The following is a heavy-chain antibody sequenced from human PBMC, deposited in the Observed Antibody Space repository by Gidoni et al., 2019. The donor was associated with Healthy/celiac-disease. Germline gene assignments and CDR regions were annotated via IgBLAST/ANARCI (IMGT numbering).Heavy chain of an antibody. CDR2: IYHSGST. CDR3: ARGITGTMGWFDP. J-gene: IGHJ5*02. D-gene: IGHD1-20*01. Sequence: QVQLQESGPGLVKPSETLSLTCTVSGYSISSGYYWGWIRQPPGKGLEWIGSIYHSGSTDYNPSLKSRVTISVDTSKNQFSLKLSSVTAADTAVYYCARGITGTMGWFDPWGQGTLVTVSS. V-gene: IGHV4-38-2*02. CDR1: GYSISSGYY.